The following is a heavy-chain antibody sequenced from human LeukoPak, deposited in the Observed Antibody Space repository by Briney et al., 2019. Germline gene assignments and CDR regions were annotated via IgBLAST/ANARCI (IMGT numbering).Heavy chain of an antibody. V-gene: IGHV3-66*01. CDR3: ARDRGGDSSGFPDY. D-gene: IGHD3-22*01. J-gene: IGHJ4*02. CDR1: GFTVSSNH. Sequence: GRSLRLSCAASGFTVSSNHMSWVRQAPGKGLEWVSVIYSGGNMYYADSVDGRFTISRDNAKNTLYLQMNSLRAEDTAVYYCARDRGGDSSGFPDYWGQGTLVTVSS. CDR2: IYSGGNM.